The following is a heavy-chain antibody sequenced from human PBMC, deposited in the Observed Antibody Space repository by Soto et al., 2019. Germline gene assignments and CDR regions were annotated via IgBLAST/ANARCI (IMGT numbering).Heavy chain of an antibody. CDR1: GFTFSGYS. Sequence: GGSLRLSCKASGFTFSGYSMNWVRQAPGKGPEWIAYISGGGVPVYYADSVKGRFTISRDNAKNSLYLQMNHLRDEDKAIYYCVRGRANYFFGFWGQGALGAVSS. CDR3: VRGRANYFFGF. J-gene: IGHJ4*02. V-gene: IGHV3-48*02. CDR2: ISGGGVPV. D-gene: IGHD1-1*01.